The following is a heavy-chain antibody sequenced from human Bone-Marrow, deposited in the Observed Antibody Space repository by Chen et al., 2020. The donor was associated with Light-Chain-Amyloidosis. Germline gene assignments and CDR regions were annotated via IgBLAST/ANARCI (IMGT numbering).Heavy chain of an antibody. CDR1: GGTFSSYA. Sequence: QVQLVQSGAEVKKPGSSVKVSCKASGGTFSSYAISWVRQAPGQGLEWMGGIIPIFGTANYAQNFQGRVTITADESTSTAYMELSSLRSEDTAVYYCARDRGRYCTNGVCYIPPVAGNYYYYGMDVWGQGTTVTVSS. V-gene: IGHV1-69*01. CDR3: ARDRGRYCTNGVCYIPPVAGNYYYYGMDV. J-gene: IGHJ6*02. CDR2: IIPIFGTA. D-gene: IGHD2-8*01.